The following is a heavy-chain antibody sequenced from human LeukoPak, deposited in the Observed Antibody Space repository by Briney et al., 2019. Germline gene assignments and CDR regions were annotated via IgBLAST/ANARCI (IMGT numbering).Heavy chain of an antibody. D-gene: IGHD2-2*01. CDR2: ISYDGSNT. CDR1: GFTFSSYA. V-gene: IGHV3-30-3*01. J-gene: IGHJ5*02. CDR3: GSLGGIVVVPAAIWDLFDP. Sequence: GRSLRLSCAASGFTFSSYAMHWVRQAPGKGLEWVAVISYDGSNTYYADSVKGRLTISRDHPMNTLYLQMHRLRAEDTDVYYCGSLGGIVVVPAAIWDLFDPWGEGTLVGVCS.